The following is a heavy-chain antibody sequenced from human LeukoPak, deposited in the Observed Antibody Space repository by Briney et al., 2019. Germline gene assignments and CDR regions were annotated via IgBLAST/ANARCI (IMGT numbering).Heavy chain of an antibody. CDR3: ARGSWQLAEGVY. J-gene: IGHJ4*02. V-gene: IGHV4-39*07. CDR2: IYYSGST. D-gene: IGHD6-6*01. Sequence: SETLSHTCTVSGGSISTTSYYWGWIRQPPGKGLECIGNIYYSGSTYYNPSLKSRVTISVDTSKNQFSLKLTSVTAADTAVYYCARGSWQLAEGVYWGQGTLVTVSS. CDR1: GGSISTTSYY.